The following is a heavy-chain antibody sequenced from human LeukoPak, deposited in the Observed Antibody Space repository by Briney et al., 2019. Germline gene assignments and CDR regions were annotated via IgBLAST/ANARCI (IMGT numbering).Heavy chain of an antibody. CDR3: ARQKRGSGSFLDAFDI. Sequence: GESLKISCKGSGYSFTSYWIGWVRQMPGKGLEWMGIIYPGDSDTRYSPSFQGLVTISADKSISTAYLRWSSLKASDTAIYYCARQKRGSGSFLDAFDIWGQGTMVTVSS. J-gene: IGHJ3*02. D-gene: IGHD3-10*01. V-gene: IGHV5-51*01. CDR1: GYSFTSYW. CDR2: IYPGDSDT.